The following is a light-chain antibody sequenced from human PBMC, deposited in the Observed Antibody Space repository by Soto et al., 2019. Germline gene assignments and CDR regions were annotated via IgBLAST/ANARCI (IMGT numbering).Light chain of an antibody. V-gene: IGKV1-5*01. J-gene: IGKJ1*01. CDR2: DAS. CDR1: QSISSW. CDR3: QKYNSYSPWT. Sequence: DIQMTQSPSTLSASVGDRVTITCRASQSISSWLAWYQQKPGKAPKLLIYDASSLESGVPSRFSGSGSGTEFTLTISSLQPDDFATYYCQKYNSYSPWTVGQGTKVDIK.